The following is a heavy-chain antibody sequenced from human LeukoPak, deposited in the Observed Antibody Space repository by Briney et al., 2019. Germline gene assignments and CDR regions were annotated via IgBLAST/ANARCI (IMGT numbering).Heavy chain of an antibody. CDR2: ISSSSSYI. D-gene: IGHD5-18*01. CDR3: ARGGRLLTTWIQLHDY. Sequence: PGGSLRLSCAASGFTFSSYSMNWVRQAPGKGLEWVSSISSSSSYIYYADSVKGRFTISRDNAKNSLYLQMNSLRAEGTAVYYCARGGRLLTTWIQLHDYWGQGTLVTVSS. V-gene: IGHV3-21*01. J-gene: IGHJ4*02. CDR1: GFTFSSYS.